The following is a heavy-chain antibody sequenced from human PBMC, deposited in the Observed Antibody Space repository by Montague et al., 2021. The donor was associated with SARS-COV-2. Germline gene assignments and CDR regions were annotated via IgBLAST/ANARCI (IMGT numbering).Heavy chain of an antibody. CDR1: GGSFSGHY. Sequence: SETLSLTCAVYGGSFSGHYWSWIRQPPGKGLEWIGEIIHSGSTNYNPSLKSRVTTSVDTSKNQFSLKLSSVTAADTAVYYCARGNSHYYGSGSYYAHYYGMDVWGQGTTVTVSS. D-gene: IGHD3-10*01. J-gene: IGHJ6*02. CDR2: IIHSGST. CDR3: ARGNSHYYGSGSYYAHYYGMDV. V-gene: IGHV4-34*01.